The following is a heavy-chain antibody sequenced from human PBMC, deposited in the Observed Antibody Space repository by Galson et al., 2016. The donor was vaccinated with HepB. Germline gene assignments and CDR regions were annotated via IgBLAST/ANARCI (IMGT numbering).Heavy chain of an antibody. V-gene: IGHV4-39*07. D-gene: IGHD1-26*01. J-gene: IGHJ4*02. Sequence: SETLSLTCTVSGGSITRTTFYWGWIRQPPGKGLEWIGNIYYSGTTSYNPSLQSRVTISVDTSNNHFSLRLNSVTAADTAVYYCAREVYSGALDYWGQGTLVTVSS. CDR3: AREVYSGALDY. CDR2: IYYSGTT. CDR1: GGSITRTTFY.